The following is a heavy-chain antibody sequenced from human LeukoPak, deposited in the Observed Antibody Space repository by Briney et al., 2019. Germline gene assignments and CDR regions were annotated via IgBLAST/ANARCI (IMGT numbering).Heavy chain of an antibody. Sequence: AGGSLRLSCAASGFTFSNYGMNWVRQAPGKGLEWVSGISGSAGRTYYADSVKGRFTISRDNLRNTLYLQMNSLRAEDTAVYYCAELGITMIGGVWGKGTTVTISS. CDR3: AELGITMIGGV. J-gene: IGHJ6*04. V-gene: IGHV3-23*01. CDR1: GFTFSNYG. D-gene: IGHD3-10*02. CDR2: ISGSAGRT.